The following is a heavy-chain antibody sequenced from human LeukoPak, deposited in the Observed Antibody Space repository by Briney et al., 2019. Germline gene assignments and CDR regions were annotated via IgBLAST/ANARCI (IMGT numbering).Heavy chain of an antibody. V-gene: IGHV3-9*01. D-gene: IGHD6-6*01. CDR3: AKDSRRAARPSYFDY. J-gene: IGHJ4*02. CDR2: ISWNRSNI. CDR1: GFTFDDYA. Sequence: GRSLRLSCAASGFTFDDYAIHWVRQAPGKGLEWVSGISWNRSNIGYADSVKGRFTISRDNAKNSLYLQMNSLRAEDTAVYYCAKDSRRAARPSYFDYWGQGTLVTVSS.